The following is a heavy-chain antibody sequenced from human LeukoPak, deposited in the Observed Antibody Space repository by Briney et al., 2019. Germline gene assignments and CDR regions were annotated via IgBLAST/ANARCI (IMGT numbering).Heavy chain of an antibody. J-gene: IGHJ3*02. V-gene: IGHV1-3*01. D-gene: IGHD6-19*01. CDR2: INAGNGNT. CDR3: ARDVESSGWFDAFDI. Sequence: ASVKVSCKASGYTFTSYAMHWVRQAPGQRLGWMGWINAGNGNTKYSQKFQGRVTITRDTSASTAYMELSSLRSEDTAVYYCARDVESSGWFDAFDIWGQGTMVTVSS. CDR1: GYTFTSYA.